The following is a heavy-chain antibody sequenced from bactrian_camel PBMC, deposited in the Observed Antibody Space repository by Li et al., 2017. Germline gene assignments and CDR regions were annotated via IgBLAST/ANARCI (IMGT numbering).Heavy chain of an antibody. CDR2: LYTDGSAT. Sequence: HVQLVESGGGSVQAGGSLRLSCTTSGNRRRSSNCMGWFRQAPGERREGVAALYTDGSATYYADFVKDRFTIFYDKNTLYLQMSSLNPEDSAMYYCASHAMGCYGGLDRAIDFAYWGQGTQVTVS. J-gene: IGHJ6*01. CDR1: GNRRRSSNC. V-gene: IGHV3S6*01. CDR3: ASHAMGCYGGLDRAIDFAY. D-gene: IGHD1*01.